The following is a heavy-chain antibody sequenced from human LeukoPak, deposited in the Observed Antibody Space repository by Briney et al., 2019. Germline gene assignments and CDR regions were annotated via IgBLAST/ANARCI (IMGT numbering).Heavy chain of an antibody. D-gene: IGHD5-12*01. CDR3: AREGRGYSGYVSFDY. J-gene: IGHJ4*02. CDR2: ISAYNGNT. CDR1: GYTFTSYG. Sequence: GSVKVSCKASGYTFTSYGISWVRQAPGQGLEWMGWISAYNGNTNYAQKLQGRVTMTTDTSTSTAYMELRSLRSDDTAVYYCAREGRGYSGYVSFDYWGQGTLVTVSS. V-gene: IGHV1-18*01.